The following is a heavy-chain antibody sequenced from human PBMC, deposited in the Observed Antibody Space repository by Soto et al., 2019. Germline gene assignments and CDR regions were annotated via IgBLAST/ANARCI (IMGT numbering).Heavy chain of an antibody. V-gene: IGHV6-1*01. Sequence: SQTLSLTCAISGDSVSSNSAAWTWIRQSPSRGLEWLGRTYYRSKWYNDYAVSVKSRITINPDTSKNQFSLQLNSVTPEDTAVYYCAREILLWFGELLSSNTGFDYWGQGTLVTVSS. CDR1: GDSVSSNSAA. CDR2: TYYRSKWYN. CDR3: AREILLWFGELLSSNTGFDY. J-gene: IGHJ4*02. D-gene: IGHD3-10*01.